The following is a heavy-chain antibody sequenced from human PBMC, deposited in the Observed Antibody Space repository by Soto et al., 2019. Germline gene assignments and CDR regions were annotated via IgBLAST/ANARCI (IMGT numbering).Heavy chain of an antibody. Sequence: SETLSLTCTVSGGSISSDYWTWIRQSPGERLEWIGYIYYNGNTNYNSSLKSRVTISIDTSKNQFSLKLNSVTAADTAVYFCARLAYTSGFTFDYWGRGTLVTVSS. CDR2: IYYNGNT. CDR1: GGSISSDY. CDR3: ARLAYTSGFTFDY. V-gene: IGHV4-59*01. D-gene: IGHD5-18*01. J-gene: IGHJ4*02.